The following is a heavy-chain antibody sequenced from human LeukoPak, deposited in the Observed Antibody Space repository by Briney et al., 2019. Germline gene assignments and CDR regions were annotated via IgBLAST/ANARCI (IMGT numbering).Heavy chain of an antibody. J-gene: IGHJ4*02. V-gene: IGHV4-4*07. CDR1: DVFINSYY. D-gene: IGHD5-18*01. CDR2: IYISGST. CDR3: ARDDVDTPTFDY. Sequence: SETLSLTCLVSDVFINSYYWSWIRQPAGKGLEWIGRIYISGSTDYNPSLKSRVTMSVDTFQNQLSLKLSSVTAADMAVYYCARDDVDTPTFDYWGQGILVTVSS.